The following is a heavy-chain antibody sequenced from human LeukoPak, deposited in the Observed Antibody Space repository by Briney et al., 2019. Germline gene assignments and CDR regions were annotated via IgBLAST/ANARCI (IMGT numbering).Heavy chain of an antibody. D-gene: IGHD3-10*01. CDR3: ARGFGGLDL. Sequence: GGSLRLSCTASGFTFSGYNIHWVRQAPGKGLEWVAIIWYDGSNKYYADSVKGRFTISRDNAKNTLYLQMNSLRAEDTAVYFCARGFGGLDLRGRGTLVTVSS. J-gene: IGHJ2*01. V-gene: IGHV3-33*01. CDR2: IWYDGSNK. CDR1: GFTFSGYN.